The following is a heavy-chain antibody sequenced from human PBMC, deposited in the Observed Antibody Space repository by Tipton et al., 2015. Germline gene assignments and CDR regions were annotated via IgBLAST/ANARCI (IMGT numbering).Heavy chain of an antibody. CDR1: SDSINKYY. Sequence: TLSLTCTVSSDSINKYYWSWIRQPPGKELQWIGYIQYSGGTNYNPSLESRVSMSVDTFKNQFSLTLNSVAAADTAVYYCARDLEHGMDVWGHGTTVTVSS. V-gene: IGHV4-59*01. D-gene: IGHD5-24*01. CDR2: IQYSGGT. J-gene: IGHJ6*02. CDR3: ARDLEHGMDV.